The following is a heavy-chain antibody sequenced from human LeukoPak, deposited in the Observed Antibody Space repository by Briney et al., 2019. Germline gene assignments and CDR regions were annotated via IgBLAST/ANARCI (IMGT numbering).Heavy chain of an antibody. Sequence: SETLSLTCTVSGGSISSYYWSCIPHPPGKGLEWVGYIYYSGSTNYNPSPTRRVTISLDPYKKQFYLKLSSLTAADTAVYYCGRPDSNLFTDGFDIWGQGTMVTVSS. D-gene: IGHD1-14*01. CDR3: GRPDSNLFTDGFDI. CDR2: IYYSGST. V-gene: IGHV4-59*08. J-gene: IGHJ3*02. CDR1: GGSISSYY.